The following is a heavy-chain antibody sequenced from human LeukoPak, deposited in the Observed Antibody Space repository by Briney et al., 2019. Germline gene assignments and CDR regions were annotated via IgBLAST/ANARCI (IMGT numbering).Heavy chain of an antibody. CDR3: ARREQWLVGDDY. Sequence: ASVKVSCKASGYTFTSYYMHWVRQAPGQGLEWMGIINPSGGSTSYAQKFQGRVTMTRDMSTSTVYMELSSLRSDDTAVYYCARREQWLVGDDYWGQGTLVAVSS. J-gene: IGHJ4*02. CDR1: GYTFTSYY. CDR2: INPSGGST. D-gene: IGHD6-19*01. V-gene: IGHV1-46*01.